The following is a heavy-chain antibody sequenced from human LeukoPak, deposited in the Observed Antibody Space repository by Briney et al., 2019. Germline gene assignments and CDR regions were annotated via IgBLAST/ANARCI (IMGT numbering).Heavy chain of an antibody. J-gene: IGHJ4*02. Sequence: SETLSLTCTVSGASISSYYWSWIRQPPGTGLEWIGFIFYTGTTNYNPSLKSRVTISVDTSKKQFSLKLSSVTAADTAVYYCARGGASSLPFDYWGQGTLVTVSS. CDR2: IFYTGTT. V-gene: IGHV4-59*01. CDR1: GASISSYY. CDR3: ARGGASSLPFDY. D-gene: IGHD1-26*01.